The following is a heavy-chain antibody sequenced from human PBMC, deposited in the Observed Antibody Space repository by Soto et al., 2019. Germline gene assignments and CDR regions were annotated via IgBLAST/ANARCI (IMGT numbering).Heavy chain of an antibody. Sequence: EVQLLESGGGLVQPGGSLKISCAVSGFTFSSYAMSWVRQAPGKGLEWVSGISGTGRVTNYAESVKGRFTISRDNPKNTPYLEMKSLRVEATAVFYCAKDVHYDIVTGIEYFDHWGQGTLVTVSS. CDR2: ISGTGRVT. CDR1: GFTFSSYA. J-gene: IGHJ1*01. V-gene: IGHV3-23*01. CDR3: AKDVHYDIVTGIEYFDH. D-gene: IGHD3-9*01.